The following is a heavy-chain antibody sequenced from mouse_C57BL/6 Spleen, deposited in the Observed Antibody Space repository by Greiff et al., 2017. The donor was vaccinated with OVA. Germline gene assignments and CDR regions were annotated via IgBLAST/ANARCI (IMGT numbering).Heavy chain of an antibody. D-gene: IGHD2-4*01. V-gene: IGHV14-4*01. CDR3: TTGLRRGFAY. J-gene: IGHJ3*01. Sequence: LVESGAELVRPGASVKLSCTASGFNIKDDYMHWVKQRPEQGLEWIGWIDPENGDTEYASKFQGKATITADTSSNTAYLQLSSLTSEDTAVYYCTTGLRRGFAYWGQGTLVTVSA. CDR2: IDPENGDT. CDR1: GFNIKDDY.